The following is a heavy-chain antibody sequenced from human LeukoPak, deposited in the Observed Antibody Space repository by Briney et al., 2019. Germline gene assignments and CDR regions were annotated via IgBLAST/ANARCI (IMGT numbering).Heavy chain of an antibody. V-gene: IGHV3-21*01. Sequence: GGSLRLSCAASGFTFSSYSMNWVRQAPGKGLEWVSSIRSCSSYIYYADSVKGRFTISRDNAKNSLYLQMNSLRAEDTAVYYCARDWPEDIVVVPAASFDYWGQGTLVTVSS. J-gene: IGHJ4*02. CDR2: IRSCSSYI. CDR1: GFTFSSYS. CDR3: ARDWPEDIVVVPAASFDY. D-gene: IGHD2-2*01.